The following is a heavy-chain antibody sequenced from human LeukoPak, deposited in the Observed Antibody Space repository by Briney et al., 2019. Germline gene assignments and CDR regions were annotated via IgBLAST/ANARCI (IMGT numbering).Heavy chain of an antibody. Sequence: GGSLTLSCAASGFTFSSYWMHWVRQAPGQGLVWVSRINSDWSSISYSDSFKGRLTTVRDNAKNYLYLQMNSLRVEDMALYYCVKARRDGYNAWGIFDYWGQGTLVTVSS. CDR1: GFTFSSYW. V-gene: IGHV3-74*01. CDR3: VKARRDGYNAWGIFDY. CDR2: INSDWSSI. J-gene: IGHJ4*02. D-gene: IGHD5-24*01.